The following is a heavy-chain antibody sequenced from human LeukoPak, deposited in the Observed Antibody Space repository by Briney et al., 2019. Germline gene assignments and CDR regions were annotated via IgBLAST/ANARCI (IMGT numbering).Heavy chain of an antibody. CDR2: IYHSGST. CDR3: ARNDFWSGLYYFDY. CDR1: GYSISSGYY. D-gene: IGHD3-3*01. J-gene: IGHJ4*02. Sequence: SETLSLTCSVSGYSISSGYYWGWIRQPPGKGLEWIGSIYHSGSTYYNPSLKSRVTISVDTSKNQFSLKLSSVTAADTAVYYCARNDFWSGLYYFDYWGQGTLVTVSS. V-gene: IGHV4-38-2*01.